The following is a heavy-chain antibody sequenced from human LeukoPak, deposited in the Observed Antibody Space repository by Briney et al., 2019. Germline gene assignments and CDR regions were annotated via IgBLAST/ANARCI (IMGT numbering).Heavy chain of an antibody. V-gene: IGHV3-21*06. CDR3: AAASRVVPTADFDY. D-gene: IGHD2-2*01. Sequence: GGPLRLSCAASGFIFSSYSMNWVRQAPGKGLEWVSSISSSSSYIYYADSVKGRFTISRDNAKNSLYLQMNSLRAEDTAVYYCAAASRVVPTADFDYWGQGTLVTVSS. CDR1: GFIFSSYS. J-gene: IGHJ4*02. CDR2: ISSSSSYI.